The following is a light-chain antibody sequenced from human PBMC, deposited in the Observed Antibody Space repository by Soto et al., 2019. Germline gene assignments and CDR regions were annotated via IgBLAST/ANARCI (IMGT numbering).Light chain of an antibody. CDR1: SSDVGSYNY. J-gene: IGLJ1*01. Sequence: HSALTQPASVSGCPGQSITISCTGTSSDVGSYNYVSWYQQYAGKAPKLIIYGVSNRPSGLSNRFSASKSGNTASLTISGLLAEDEADYYCSSYASSSPPYVFGTGTKVTVL. V-gene: IGLV2-14*03. CDR2: GVS. CDR3: SSYASSSPPYV.